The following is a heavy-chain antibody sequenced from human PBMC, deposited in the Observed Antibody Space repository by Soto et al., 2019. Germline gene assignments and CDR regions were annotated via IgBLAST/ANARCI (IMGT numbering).Heavy chain of an antibody. Sequence: GESLKICCKGSGYSFTSDWISWVRQMPGKGLEWMGRIDPSDSYTNYSPSFQGHVTISADKSISTAYLQWSSLKASDTAMYYCARHLPVLRYFDWLLNSGMEVWGQGTTVTVSS. CDR1: GYSFTSDW. V-gene: IGHV5-10-1*01. J-gene: IGHJ6*02. CDR3: ARHLPVLRYFDWLLNSGMEV. CDR2: IDPSDSYT. D-gene: IGHD3-9*01.